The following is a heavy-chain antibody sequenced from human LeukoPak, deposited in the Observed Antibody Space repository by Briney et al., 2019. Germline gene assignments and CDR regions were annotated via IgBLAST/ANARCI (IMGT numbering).Heavy chain of an antibody. V-gene: IGHV1-2*06. J-gene: IGHJ6*02. CDR2: INPNSGGT. Sequence: ASVKVSCKASGYTFTGYYMHWVRQAPGQGLEWMGRINPNSGGTIYAQKFQGRVTMTRDTSISSAYMDLSRLRFDDTAVYYCARDWWTDIVVGVAGYGMDVWGQGTTATVSS. CDR1: GYTFTGYY. CDR3: ARDWWTDIVVGVAGYGMDV. D-gene: IGHD2-15*01.